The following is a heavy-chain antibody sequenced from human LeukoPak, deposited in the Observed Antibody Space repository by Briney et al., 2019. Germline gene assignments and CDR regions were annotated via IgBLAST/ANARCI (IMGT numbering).Heavy chain of an antibody. V-gene: IGHV4-34*01. Sequence: SETLSLTCAVYGGSFGGYYWSWIRQPPGKGLEWIGEINHSGSTNYNPSLKSRVTISVDTSKNQFSLKLSSVTAADTAVYYCARGHPRSTYYYDSSGRGDYWGQGTLVTVSS. CDR1: GGSFGGYY. CDR3: ARGHPRSTYYYDSSGRGDY. D-gene: IGHD3-22*01. CDR2: INHSGST. J-gene: IGHJ4*02.